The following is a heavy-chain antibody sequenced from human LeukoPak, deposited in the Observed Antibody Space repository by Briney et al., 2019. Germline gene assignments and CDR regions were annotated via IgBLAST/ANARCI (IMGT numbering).Heavy chain of an antibody. Sequence: SQTLSLTCTVSGGSISSGGYYWSWIRQHPGKGLEWIGYIYCSGSTYYNPSLKSRVTISVDTSKNQFSLKLSSVTAADTAVYYCARHSYYYDSSGYYYGGYYFDYWGQGTLVTVSS. CDR2: IYCSGST. J-gene: IGHJ4*02. CDR1: GGSISSGGYY. V-gene: IGHV4-31*03. D-gene: IGHD3-22*01. CDR3: ARHSYYYDSSGYYYGGYYFDY.